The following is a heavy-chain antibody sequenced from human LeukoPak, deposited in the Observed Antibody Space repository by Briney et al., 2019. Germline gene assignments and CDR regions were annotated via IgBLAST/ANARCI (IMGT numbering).Heavy chain of an antibody. Sequence: GGSLRLSCAASGFTFSSYAMSWVRQAPGKGLEWVSAISGSGDSTYYGDSVKGRFTISRDNSKNTLYLQMDSLRAEDTAVYYCAKTRPLDSSSWSHGDYWGQGTLVTVSS. D-gene: IGHD6-13*01. CDR2: ISGSGDST. V-gene: IGHV3-23*01. J-gene: IGHJ4*02. CDR1: GFTFSSYA. CDR3: AKTRPLDSSSWSHGDY.